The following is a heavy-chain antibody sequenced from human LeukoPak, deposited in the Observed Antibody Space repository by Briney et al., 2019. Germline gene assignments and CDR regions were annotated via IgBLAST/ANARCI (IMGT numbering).Heavy chain of an antibody. CDR2: ISYDGSNE. V-gene: IGHV3-30-3*01. CDR1: GFTFSNYA. CDR3: ARESLTRPPGCFDY. Sequence: GGSLRLSCAASGFTFSNYAMHWVRQAPGKGLGWVAQWVTLISYDGSNEHYADSVKGRFTISRDVSKNTLYLEMKSLRVEDTAVYYCARESLTRPPGCFDYWGQGTLVTVSS. J-gene: IGHJ4*02. D-gene: IGHD3-9*01.